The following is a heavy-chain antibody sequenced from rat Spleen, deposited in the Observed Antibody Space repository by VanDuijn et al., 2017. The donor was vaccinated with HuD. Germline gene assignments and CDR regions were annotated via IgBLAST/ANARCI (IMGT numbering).Heavy chain of an antibody. CDR2: ISTNT. V-gene: IGHV5-25*01. Sequence: EVQLVESGGGLVQPGRSMKLSCAASGFSFSNYCMTWVRQGPTKSLEWVASISTNTYYRDSVKGRFTISRDNAKSTLYLQMDSLRSEDTATYYCARELQYFDYWGQGVMVTVSS. CDR3: ARELQYFDY. CDR1: GFSFSNYC. D-gene: IGHD1-8*01. J-gene: IGHJ2*01.